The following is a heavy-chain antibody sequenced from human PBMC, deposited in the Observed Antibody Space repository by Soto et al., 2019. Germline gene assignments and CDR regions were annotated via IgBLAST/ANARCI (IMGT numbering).Heavy chain of an antibody. Sequence: GGSLRLSCAASGFTFSNAWMSWVRQAPGKGLEWVGRIKSKTDGGTTDYAAPVKGRFTISRDDSKNTLYLQMNSLKTEDTAVYYCTTGAGYSYDMDVWGQGTTVTVSS. CDR3: TTGAGYSYDMDV. V-gene: IGHV3-15*01. CDR2: IKSKTDGGTT. D-gene: IGHD5-18*01. J-gene: IGHJ6*02. CDR1: GFTFSNAW.